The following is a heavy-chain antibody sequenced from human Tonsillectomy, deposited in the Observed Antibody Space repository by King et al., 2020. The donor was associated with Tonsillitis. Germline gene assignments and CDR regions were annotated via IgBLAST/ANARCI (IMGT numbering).Heavy chain of an antibody. Sequence: VQLVESGGGVVQPGRSLRLSCAVSGFTSSGCAMHWVRQAPDKGLEWVAVMSYDGSNKYYADSVKGRFTISRDNSKNTLYLQMNSLRAEDTAVYYCAREPYSTISGYYNIDVWGQGTTVTVSS. J-gene: IGHJ6*02. CDR3: AREPYSTISGYYNIDV. V-gene: IGHV3-30-3*01. D-gene: IGHD6-13*01. CDR2: MSYDGSNK. CDR1: GFTSSGCA.